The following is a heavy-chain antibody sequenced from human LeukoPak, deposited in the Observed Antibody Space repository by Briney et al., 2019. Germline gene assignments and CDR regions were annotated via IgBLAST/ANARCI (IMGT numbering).Heavy chain of an antibody. Sequence: PSETLSLTCTVSGGSISSSSYYWGWIRQPPGKGLEWIGSIYYSGSTYYNSSLKSRVTISVDTSKNQFSLKLSSVTAADTAVYYCARGRPSPAIKYYMDVWGKGTTVTVSS. CDR1: GGSISSSSYY. V-gene: IGHV4-39*07. CDR3: ARGRPSPAIKYYMDV. J-gene: IGHJ6*03. CDR2: IYYSGST.